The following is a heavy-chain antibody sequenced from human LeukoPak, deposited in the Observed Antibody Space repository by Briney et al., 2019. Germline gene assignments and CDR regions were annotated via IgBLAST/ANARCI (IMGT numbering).Heavy chain of an antibody. V-gene: IGHV3-30*02. J-gene: IGHJ4*02. CDR3: AKGKDTIFGAVTSLGD. D-gene: IGHD3-3*01. CDR1: GFTFSGYG. Sequence: PGGSLRLSCAASGFTFSGYGMHWVRQAPGKGLEWVAFIRYDGSNKYYADSVKGRFTISRDNSKNTLYLQMNSLRAEDTAVYYCAKGKDTIFGAVTSLGDWGQGTLVTVSS. CDR2: IRYDGSNK.